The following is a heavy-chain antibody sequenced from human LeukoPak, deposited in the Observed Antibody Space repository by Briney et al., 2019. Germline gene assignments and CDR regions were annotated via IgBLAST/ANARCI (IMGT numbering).Heavy chain of an antibody. Sequence: GSLRLSCAASGFTVSSNYMSWVRPAPGKGLEWVSVIYSGGTTYYADSVKGRFTISRDNAKNTLYLQMNSLRAEDTAMYYCAREWKFDIWGQGAMVTVSS. V-gene: IGHV3-53*01. CDR3: AREWKFDI. CDR1: GFTVSSNY. J-gene: IGHJ3*02. CDR2: IYSGGTT. D-gene: IGHD1-1*01.